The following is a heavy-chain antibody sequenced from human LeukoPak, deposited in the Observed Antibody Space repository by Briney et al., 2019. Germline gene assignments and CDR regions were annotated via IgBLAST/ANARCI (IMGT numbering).Heavy chain of an antibody. CDR1: GYSFSNYG. CDR2: ISTYNGNT. D-gene: IGHD3-3*01. CDR3: VRVFTIFGGVSTYYMDV. J-gene: IGHJ6*03. Sequence: ASVKVSCKPSGYSFSNYGISWVRQAPGRGLEWMGWISTYNGNTNYAQKFQGRVTMTTDTSTSTAYMELRSLRFDVTAVYYCVRVFTIFGGVSTYYMDVWGKGTTVSVSS. V-gene: IGHV1-18*01.